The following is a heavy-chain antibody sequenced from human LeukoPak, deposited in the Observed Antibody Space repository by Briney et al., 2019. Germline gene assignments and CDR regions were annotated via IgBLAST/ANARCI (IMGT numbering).Heavy chain of an antibody. V-gene: IGHV3-74*01. CDR3: GRGFSIVPAGIPDY. CDR2: INTGGGST. D-gene: IGHD2-2*02. J-gene: IGHJ4*02. CDR1: GFAFSSYA. Sequence: GGSLRLSCAASGFAFSSYAMSWARQAPGKGLVWVSRINTGGGSTTYADSVKGRFTISRDNVKNTLYLQMNSLRAEDTAVYYCGRGFSIVPAGIPDYWGQGTLVTVSS.